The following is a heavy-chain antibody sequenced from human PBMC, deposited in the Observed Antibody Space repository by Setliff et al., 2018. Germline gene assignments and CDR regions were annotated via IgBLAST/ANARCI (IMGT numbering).Heavy chain of an antibody. CDR3: VRAFWTYSDHASLACFDY. J-gene: IGHJ4*02. D-gene: IGHD5-12*01. CDR1: GYTFTSYW. V-gene: IGHV3-7*02. Sequence: GESLKISCKGSGYTFTSYWIGWVRQVPGKGLEWVANIKQDGSERFYADSVKGRFTISRDNAKNSLYLQMNNLRAEDTALYYCVRAFWTYSDHASLACFDYWGQGALVTVSS. CDR2: IKQDGSER.